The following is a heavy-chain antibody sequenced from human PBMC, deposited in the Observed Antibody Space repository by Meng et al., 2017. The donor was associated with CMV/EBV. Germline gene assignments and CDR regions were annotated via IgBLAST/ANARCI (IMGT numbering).Heavy chain of an antibody. Sequence: GESLKISCAASGFTFSSYGMHWVRQAPGKGLEWVAFIRYDGSNKYYADSVKDRFTISRDNSKNTLYLQMNSLRAEDTAVYYCAKWAYYYDSSGTNYFDYWGQGTLVTVSS. CDR1: GFTFSSYG. CDR3: AKWAYYYDSSGTNYFDY. J-gene: IGHJ4*02. CDR2: IRYDGSNK. D-gene: IGHD3-22*01. V-gene: IGHV3-30*02.